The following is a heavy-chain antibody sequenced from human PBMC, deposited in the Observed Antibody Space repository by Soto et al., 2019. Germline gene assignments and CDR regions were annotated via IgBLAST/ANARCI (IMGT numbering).Heavy chain of an antibody. CDR1: GGTFSSYA. J-gene: IGHJ6*02. CDR2: IIPIFGTA. V-gene: IGHV1-69*13. D-gene: IGHD5-12*01. CDR3: ARDIVATIGHYYGMDV. Sequence: GASVKVSCKASGGTFSSYAISWVRQAPGQGLEWMGGIIPIFGTANYAQKFQGRVTITADESTSTAYMELSSLRSEDTAVYYCARDIVATIGHYYGMDVWGQGTTVTVSS.